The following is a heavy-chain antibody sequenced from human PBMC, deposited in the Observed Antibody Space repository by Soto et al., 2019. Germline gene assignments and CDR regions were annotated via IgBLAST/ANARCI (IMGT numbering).Heavy chain of an antibody. V-gene: IGHV4-39*02. CDR3: ARRGYRFGLLFDY. J-gene: IGHJ4*02. CDR1: GGSISSSGYD. CDR2: IYYSGTT. D-gene: IGHD5-18*01. Sequence: QLQLQESGPGLVKPSETLSLTCTVSGGSISSSGYDWAWIRQPPGKGLEGIGNIYYSGTTYYTPSLKSRVTISRDTSKNLFSLNLTSVTAADTAVYYCARRGYRFGLLFDYWGQGTLVTVSS.